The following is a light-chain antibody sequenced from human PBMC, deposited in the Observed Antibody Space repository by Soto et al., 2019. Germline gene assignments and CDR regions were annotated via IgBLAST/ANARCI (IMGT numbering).Light chain of an antibody. V-gene: IGKV4-1*01. Sequence: WYQQKPGQPPKLLIYWASTRESGVPDRFSGSGYGTDFTLTISSLQAEDVAVYYCQQYYSTPLTFGGGTKVDIK. J-gene: IGKJ4*01. CDR3: QQYYSTPLT. CDR2: WAS.